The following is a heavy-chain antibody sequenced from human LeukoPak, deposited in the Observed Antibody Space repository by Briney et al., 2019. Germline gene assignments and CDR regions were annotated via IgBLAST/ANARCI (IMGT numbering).Heavy chain of an antibody. Sequence: GGSLRLSCAASGFTFSSYGMHWVRQAPGKGLEWVANIKQDGSEKYYVDSVKGRFTISRDNAKNSLYLQMNSLRAEDTAVYYCAKAGIYDYVWGSYLVDWGQGTLVTVSS. CDR3: AKAGIYDYVWGSYLVD. D-gene: IGHD3-16*01. J-gene: IGHJ4*02. CDR1: GFTFSSYG. CDR2: IKQDGSEK. V-gene: IGHV3-7*03.